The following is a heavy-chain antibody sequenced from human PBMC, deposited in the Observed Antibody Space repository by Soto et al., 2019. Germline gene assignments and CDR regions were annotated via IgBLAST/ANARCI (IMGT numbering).Heavy chain of an antibody. CDR3: ARERTICSGGSCYRLLDY. J-gene: IGHJ4*02. V-gene: IGHV4-59*01. Sequence: SETLSLTCTVSGGSISSYYWSWIRQPPGKGLEWIGYIYYSGSTNYNPSLKSRVTISVDTSKNQFSLKLSSVTAADTAVYYCARERTICSGGSCYRLLDYWGQGTLVTVSS. CDR1: GGSISSYY. CDR2: IYYSGST. D-gene: IGHD2-15*01.